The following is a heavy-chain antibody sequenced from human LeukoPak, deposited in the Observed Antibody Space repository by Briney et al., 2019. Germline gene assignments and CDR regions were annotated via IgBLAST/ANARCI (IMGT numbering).Heavy chain of an antibody. D-gene: IGHD3-10*01. V-gene: IGHV3-74*01. CDR3: AREDYYGSGSYYNYVDY. J-gene: IGHJ4*02. CDR1: GFTFSSYW. Sequence: GGSLRLSCAASGFTFSSYWMHWVRQAPGKGLVWVSRINSDGSSTSYADSVKGRFTISRDNAKNTLYLQMNSLRAEDTAVYYCAREDYYGSGSYYNYVDYWGQGTLVTVSS. CDR2: INSDGSST.